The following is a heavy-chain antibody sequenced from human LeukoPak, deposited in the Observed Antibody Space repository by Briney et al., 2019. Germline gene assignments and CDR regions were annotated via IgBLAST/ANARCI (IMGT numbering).Heavy chain of an antibody. CDR2: ISAGGGST. Sequence: PGGSLRLSCAASGFTFSNYAMSWVRQAPGKGLEWVSAISAGGGSTDYADSVKGRFTISRDNSKNTLYLQMNSLRAEDTAVYYCAKCPGPYSYVSSFDYWGQGTLVTVSS. D-gene: IGHD5-18*01. J-gene: IGHJ4*02. CDR1: GFTFSNYA. CDR3: AKCPGPYSYVSSFDY. V-gene: IGHV3-23*01.